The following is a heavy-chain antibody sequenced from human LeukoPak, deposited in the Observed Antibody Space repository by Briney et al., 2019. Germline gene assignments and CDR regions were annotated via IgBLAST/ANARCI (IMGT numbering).Heavy chain of an antibody. J-gene: IGHJ4*02. V-gene: IGHV1-69*06. Sequence: ASVKVSCKASGGTFSSYAISWVRQAPGQGLEWMGGIIPIFGTANYAQKFQGRVTITADKSTSTAYMELSSLRSEDTAVYYCASSPAPVAVAGQYYFDYWGQGTLVTVSS. CDR2: IIPIFGTA. D-gene: IGHD6-19*01. CDR1: GGTFSSYA. CDR3: ASSPAPVAVAGQYYFDY.